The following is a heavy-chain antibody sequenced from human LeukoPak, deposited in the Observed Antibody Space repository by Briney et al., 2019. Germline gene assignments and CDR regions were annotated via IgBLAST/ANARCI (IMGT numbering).Heavy chain of an antibody. D-gene: IGHD4-23*01. CDR1: GYTFSSFG. J-gene: IGHJ3*02. CDR3: ARGSPLSYSGNPPRAFDT. V-gene: IGHV1-18*01. Sequence: ASVKVSCKASGYTFSSFGISWVRQAPGQGLECMGWISTYNGDTNYVQKLQDRVRMTTDAPTNTAYLELRSLSSDDTAVYYCARGSPLSYSGNPPRAFDTWGQGTTVIVSS. CDR2: ISTYNGDT.